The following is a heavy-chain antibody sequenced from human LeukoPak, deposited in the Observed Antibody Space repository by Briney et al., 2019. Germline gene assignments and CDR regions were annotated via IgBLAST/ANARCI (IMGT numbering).Heavy chain of an antibody. Sequence: ASVKVSGKASGYTFTGYYMHWVRQAPGQGLEWMGWINPNSGGTNYAQKFQGRVTMTRDTSISAVYMELSRLRSDDTAVYYCARDGTGVYNSVQYWGQGTLVTVSS. D-gene: IGHD5-24*01. J-gene: IGHJ4*02. CDR2: INPNSGGT. CDR1: GYTFTGYY. CDR3: ARDGTGVYNSVQY. V-gene: IGHV1-2*02.